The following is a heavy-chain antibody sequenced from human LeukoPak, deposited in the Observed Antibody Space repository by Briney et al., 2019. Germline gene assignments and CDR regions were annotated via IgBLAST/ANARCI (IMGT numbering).Heavy chain of an antibody. CDR1: GFTFSSYA. CDR2: IRGSGGST. D-gene: IGHD3-9*01. J-gene: IGHJ5*02. Sequence: PGGTLRLSCAASGFTFSSYAMSWVRQAPGKGLEWVAGIRGSGGSTYYADSVKGRFIISRDNSKNTLYLQMNSQRAEDTAIYYCTKDQYYDVLTGYGWFDPWGQGTLVTVSS. CDR3: TKDQYYDVLTGYGWFDP. V-gene: IGHV3-23*01.